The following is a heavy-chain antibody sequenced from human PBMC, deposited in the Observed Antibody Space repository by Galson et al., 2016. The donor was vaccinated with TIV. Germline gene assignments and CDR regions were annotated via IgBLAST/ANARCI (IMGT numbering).Heavy chain of an antibody. D-gene: IGHD2-21*01. CDR1: GFTVSGNY. V-gene: IGHV3-53*05. CDR3: ARDRRHCGNECYLFYYYGMDV. J-gene: IGHJ6*02. Sequence: SLRLSCAASGFTVSGNYMTWVRQAPGKGLEWVSLIYNDGSTTYADSVKGRFSISRDNFKNTEYLQMNSLRADDTAVYYCARDRRHCGNECYLFYYYGMDVWGQGTTVTVSS. CDR2: IYNDGST.